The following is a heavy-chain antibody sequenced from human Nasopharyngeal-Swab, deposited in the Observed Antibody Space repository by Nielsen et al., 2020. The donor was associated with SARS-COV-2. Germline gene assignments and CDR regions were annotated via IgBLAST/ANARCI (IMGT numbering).Heavy chain of an antibody. CDR1: GFSITYRF. V-gene: IGHV1-45*02. CDR3: ASGQCINGVCNPTDGLDV. CDR2: LTPCNGNA. Sequence: SVKVSCKASGFSITYRFLHWMRQAPGQALEWMGWLTPCNGNAKYAQNFQGRVSINRDGSRTTASLELSSLRPDDTAMYFCASGQCINGVCNPTDGLDVWGQGTSVTVS. D-gene: IGHD2-8*01. J-gene: IGHJ6*02.